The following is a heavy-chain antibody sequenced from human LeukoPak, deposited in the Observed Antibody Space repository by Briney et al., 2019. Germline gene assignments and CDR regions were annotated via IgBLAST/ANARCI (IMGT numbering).Heavy chain of an antibody. CDR3: ARGRRNGNNFYHFDY. V-gene: IGHV3-23*01. Sequence: PGGSLRLSCAASGFTFRNYAINWVRQAPGKGLEWVSGITSSADKTYYADSVKGRFTISRDNSKNTVYLQMNSLRAEDTAVYFCARGRRNGNNFYHFDYWGQGTLVTVSS. CDR2: ITSSADKT. D-gene: IGHD5-24*01. CDR1: GFTFRNYA. J-gene: IGHJ4*02.